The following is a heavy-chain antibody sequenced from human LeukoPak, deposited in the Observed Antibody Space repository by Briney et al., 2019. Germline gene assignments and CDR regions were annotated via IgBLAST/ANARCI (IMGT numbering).Heavy chain of an antibody. CDR1: GYTFTSNY. CDR2: INPNSGGT. Sequence: ASVKVSCKAFGYTFTSNYMHWVRQAPGQGLEWMGWINPNSGGTNYAQKFQGRVTMTRDTSISTAYMELSRLRSDDTAVYYCARTSSGWYRHFDYWGQGTLVTVSS. CDR3: ARTSSGWYRHFDY. D-gene: IGHD6-19*01. V-gene: IGHV1-2*02. J-gene: IGHJ4*02.